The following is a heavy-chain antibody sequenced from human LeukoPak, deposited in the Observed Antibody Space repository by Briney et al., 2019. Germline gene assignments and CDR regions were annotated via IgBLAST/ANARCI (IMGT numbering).Heavy chain of an antibody. CDR3: ASRRGYCSGGSCYSWIAY. V-gene: IGHV4-39*07. J-gene: IGHJ4*02. D-gene: IGHD2-15*01. CDR2: IYYSGST. Sequence: SETLSLTCTVSGGSISSSSYYWGWIRQLPGKGLEWIGSIYYSGSTYYNPSLKSRVTISVDTSKNQFSLKLSSVTAADTAVYYCASRRGYCSGGSCYSWIAYWGQGTLVTVSS. CDR1: GGSISSSSYY.